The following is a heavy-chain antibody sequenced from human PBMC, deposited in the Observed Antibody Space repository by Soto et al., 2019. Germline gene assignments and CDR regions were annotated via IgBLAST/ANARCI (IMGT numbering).Heavy chain of an antibody. CDR1: GGSISSGDYY. D-gene: IGHD2-2*02. Sequence: SETLSLTCTVSGGSISSGDYYWSWLRHPPGKGLDWIGYIYYSGSTYYNPSLKSRVTISVDTSKNQFSLKLSSVTAADTAVYYCARDGGYCSSTSCYKGIDYWGQGTLVTVSS. V-gene: IGHV4-30-4*01. J-gene: IGHJ4*02. CDR3: ARDGGYCSSTSCYKGIDY. CDR2: IYYSGST.